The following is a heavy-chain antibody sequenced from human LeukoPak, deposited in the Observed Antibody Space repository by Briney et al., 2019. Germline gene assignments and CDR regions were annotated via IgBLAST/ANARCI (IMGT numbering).Heavy chain of an antibody. CDR1: GGSISSGDYY. J-gene: IGHJ3*02. D-gene: IGHD3-3*01. CDR3: ARRGVSYYDFWSGYYLDAFDI. V-gene: IGHV4-30-4*08. CDR2: IYYSGST. Sequence: PSQTLSLTCTVSGGSISSGDYYWSWIRQPPGKGLEWIGYIYYSGSTYYNPSLKSRVTISVDTSKNQFSLKLSSVTAADTAVYYCARRGVSYYDFWSGYYLDAFDIWGQGTMVTVSS.